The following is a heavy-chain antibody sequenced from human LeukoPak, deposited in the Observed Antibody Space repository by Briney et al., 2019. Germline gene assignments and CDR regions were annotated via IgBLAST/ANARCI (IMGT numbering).Heavy chain of an antibody. CDR3: ARDGLRRPPTPYCGGDCPLDY. Sequence: GGPLSLSCAASGFTFDDYAMSWVRPTPGKGLEWVSVTNWDGGRTGYADSVKGRFTISRDNAKNSLYLQMNSLRVEDTAMYYCARDGLRRPPTPYCGGDCPLDYWGQGTLVSVSS. J-gene: IGHJ4*02. CDR1: GFTFDDYA. CDR2: TNWDGGRT. V-gene: IGHV3-20*04. D-gene: IGHD2-21*02.